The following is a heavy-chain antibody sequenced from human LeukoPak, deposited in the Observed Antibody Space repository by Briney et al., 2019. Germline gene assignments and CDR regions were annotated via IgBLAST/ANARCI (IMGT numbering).Heavy chain of an antibody. D-gene: IGHD6-13*01. CDR2: ISSSSSYT. V-gene: IGHV3-11*05. J-gene: IGHJ4*02. Sequence: PGGSLRLSCAASGFTFSNAWMSWVRQAPGKGLEWVSYISSSSSYTNYADSVKGRFTISRDNAKNSLYLQMNSLRAEDTAVYYCARDSTLQQLVGVTGYFDYWGQGTLVTVSS. CDR3: ARDSTLQQLVGVTGYFDY. CDR1: GFTFSNAW.